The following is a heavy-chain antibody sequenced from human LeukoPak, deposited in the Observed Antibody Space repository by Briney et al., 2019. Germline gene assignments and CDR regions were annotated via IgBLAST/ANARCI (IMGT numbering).Heavy chain of an antibody. V-gene: IGHV3-66*01. CDR1: RFTVSSNY. D-gene: IGHD6-19*01. Sequence: PGGSLRLSCAASRFTVSSNYMSWVRQAPGKGLEWVSVIYSGGSTYYADSVKGRFTISRDNSKNTLYLQMNSLRAEDTAVYYCARESSGLTAYYYGMDVWGQGTTVTVSS. J-gene: IGHJ6*02. CDR3: ARESSGLTAYYYGMDV. CDR2: IYSGGST.